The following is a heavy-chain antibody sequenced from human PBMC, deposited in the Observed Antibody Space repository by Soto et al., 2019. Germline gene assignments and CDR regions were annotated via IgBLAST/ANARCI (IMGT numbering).Heavy chain of an antibody. D-gene: IGHD2-8*01. J-gene: IGHJ3*02. V-gene: IGHV3-23*01. Sequence: EVQLLESGGGLVQSGGSVRLSCAASGFIFGNYAMNWVRQAPGKGLEWVSGISGSGGRTWYTDSVKGRFTMSRDNSNNMVYLGMDSLRAEDTAVYYFAKCWRECMLRSFEAFDTWGQGTMVTVSS. CDR3: AKCWRECMLRSFEAFDT. CDR2: ISGSGGRT. CDR1: GFIFGNYA.